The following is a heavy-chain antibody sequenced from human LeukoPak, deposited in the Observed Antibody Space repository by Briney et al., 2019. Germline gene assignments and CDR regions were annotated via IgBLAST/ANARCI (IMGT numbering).Heavy chain of an antibody. Sequence: SETLSLTCTVSGGSISSYYWSWIRQPPGKGLEWIGHIYYSGSTKYNPSLKSRVTISVDTSKNQFSLKLNSVTAADTAVYYCARGAPLSGYCSGGRCYSNWFDPWGQGTLVTVSS. CDR3: ARGAPLSGYCSGGRCYSNWFDP. D-gene: IGHD2-15*01. J-gene: IGHJ5*02. V-gene: IGHV4-59*01. CDR1: GGSISSYY. CDR2: IYYSGST.